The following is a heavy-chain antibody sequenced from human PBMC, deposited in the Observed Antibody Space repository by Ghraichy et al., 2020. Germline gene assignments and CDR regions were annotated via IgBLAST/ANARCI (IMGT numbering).Heavy chain of an antibody. J-gene: IGHJ4*02. CDR1: GGTFSSYA. Sequence: SVKVSCKASGGTFSSYAISWVRQAPGQGLEWMGGIIPIFGTANYAQKFQGRVTITADESTSTAYMELSSLRSEDTAVYYCARAYYYDSSGYARSGPFDYWGQGTLVTVSS. CDR2: IIPIFGTA. CDR3: ARAYYYDSSGYARSGPFDY. D-gene: IGHD3-22*01. V-gene: IGHV1-69*13.